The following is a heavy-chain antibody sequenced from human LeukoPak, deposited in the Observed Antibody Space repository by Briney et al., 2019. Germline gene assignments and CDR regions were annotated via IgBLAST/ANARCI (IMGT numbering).Heavy chain of an antibody. CDR3: ARSAITMVRGVIINWFDP. J-gene: IGHJ5*02. CDR2: IIPIFGTA. Sequence: SVKVSCKASGGTFSSYAISWVRQAPGQGLEWMGGIIPIFGTANYAQKFQGRVTITTDESTSTAYMELSSLRSEDTAVYYCARSAITMVRGVIINWFDPWGQGTLVTVPS. D-gene: IGHD3-10*01. V-gene: IGHV1-69*05. CDR1: GGTFSSYA.